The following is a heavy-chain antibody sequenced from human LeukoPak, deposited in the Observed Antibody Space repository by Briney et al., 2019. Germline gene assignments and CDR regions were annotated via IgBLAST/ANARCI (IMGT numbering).Heavy chain of an antibody. D-gene: IGHD3-10*01. V-gene: IGHV5-51*01. J-gene: IGHJ4*02. CDR2: IYPGDSDT. CDR1: GYRFTSYW. Sequence: GESLKISCKGSGYRFTSYWIGWVRQMPGKGLEWMGSIYPGDSDTRYSPSFQGQVTISADKSISTAYLQWNSLKASDTAIYYCARVGVRGVNGRAYFDYWGQGTLLTVSS. CDR3: ARVGVRGVNGRAYFDY.